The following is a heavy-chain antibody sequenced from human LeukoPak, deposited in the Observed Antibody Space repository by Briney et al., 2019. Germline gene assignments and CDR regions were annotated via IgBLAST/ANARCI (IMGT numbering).Heavy chain of an antibody. CDR3: ARYGNGAWLAHYSFDI. V-gene: IGHV3-7*01. CDR1: GFTLSNYW. Sequence: GGSLRLSCAASGFTLSNYWMSWVRQAPGKGLEWVANINQGGSEKYYVDSVKGRFAISRDNAWNSLYLQMSSLGAEDTAVYYCARYGNGAWLAHYSFDIWGQGTMVTVAS. J-gene: IGHJ3*02. D-gene: IGHD6-19*01. CDR2: INQGGSEK.